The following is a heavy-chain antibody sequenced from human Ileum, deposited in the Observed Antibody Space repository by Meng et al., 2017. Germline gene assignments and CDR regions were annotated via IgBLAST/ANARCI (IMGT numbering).Heavy chain of an antibody. D-gene: IGHD1-1*01. J-gene: IGHJ4*02. CDR1: GYTFTTYG. CDR2: MNTDKGNT. CDR3: AREGAYNGGDY. V-gene: IGHV1-18*01. Sequence: QVQLVQSGAGVKKPGASVKVACKASGYTFTTYGISWVRQAPGQGLEWMGWMNTDKGNTNYAQKFQGRVTMTRDTSTSTAYMELRSLTSDDTAVYYCAREGAYNGGDYWGQGTLVTVSS.